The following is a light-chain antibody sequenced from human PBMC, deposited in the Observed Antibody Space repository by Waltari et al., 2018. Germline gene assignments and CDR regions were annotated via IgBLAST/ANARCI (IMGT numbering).Light chain of an antibody. V-gene: IGLV2-11*03. Sequence: SVTISCTGTSGDVGDYNYVSWYQEQPGKAPRLTIYDVSERPSGVPDRFSASKSGNTASLTISGLQAEDEGSYHCCSRAGSSVVFGGGTKLTVL. CDR3: CSRAGSSVV. CDR2: DVS. CDR1: SGDVGDYNY. J-gene: IGLJ2*01.